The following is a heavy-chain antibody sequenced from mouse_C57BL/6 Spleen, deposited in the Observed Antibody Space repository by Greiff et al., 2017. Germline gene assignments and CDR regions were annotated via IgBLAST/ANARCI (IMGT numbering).Heavy chain of an antibody. CDR1: GYTFTSYW. Sequence: QVQLQQSGAELVKPGASVKLSCKASGYTFTSYWMHWVKQRPGRGLEWIGRIDPTSGGTKYNEKFKSKATLTVDKPSSTAYMQLSSLTSEDSAVYYCARQGATVVASRSRTWFAYWGQGTLVTVSA. J-gene: IGHJ3*01. CDR2: IDPTSGGT. CDR3: ARQGATVVASRSRTWFAY. D-gene: IGHD1-1*01. V-gene: IGHV1-72*01.